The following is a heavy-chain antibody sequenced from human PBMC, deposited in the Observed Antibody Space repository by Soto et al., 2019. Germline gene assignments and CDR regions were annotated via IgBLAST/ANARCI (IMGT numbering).Heavy chain of an antibody. CDR1: GYSFTSYW. Sequence: GESLNISCKGSGYSFTSYWIGWVRQMPGKGLEWMGIIYPGDSDTRYSPSFPSQVTISADKSISTAYLQLISLKASDTAMYYCARQGVPEMATIDPPDYWGQGTLVTVSS. V-gene: IGHV5-51*01. CDR2: IYPGDSDT. CDR3: ARQGVPEMATIDPPDY. J-gene: IGHJ4*02. D-gene: IGHD5-12*01.